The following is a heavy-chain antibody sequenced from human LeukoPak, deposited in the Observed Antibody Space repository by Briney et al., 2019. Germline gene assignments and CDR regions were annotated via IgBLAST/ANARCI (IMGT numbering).Heavy chain of an antibody. J-gene: IGHJ6*03. V-gene: IGHV4-61*02. CDR3: ARDAPYSTPGGYYYYYMDV. CDR1: GGSISSGSYY. CDR2: IYTSGST. Sequence: TLSLTCTVSGGSISSGSYYWSLIRQPAGKGLEWIGRIYTSGSTYYNPSLKSRVTISIDTSKNQFSLKLSSVTAADTAVYYCARDAPYSTPGGYYYYYMDVWGKGTTVTVSS. D-gene: IGHD4-11*01.